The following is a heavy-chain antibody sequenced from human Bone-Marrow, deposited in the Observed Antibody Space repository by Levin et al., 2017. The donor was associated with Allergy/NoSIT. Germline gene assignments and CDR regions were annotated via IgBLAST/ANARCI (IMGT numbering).Heavy chain of an antibody. D-gene: IGHD3-9*01. CDR2: INQDGSEK. Sequence: TGGSLRLSCEASGFTFSHYWMGWVRQAPGKGLEWVGNINQDGSEKNYLDSVKGRFTFSRDNAENSLYLQMNSLRAEDTAVYFCARDRYNFDWAGGRNDYWGQGTLVTVSS. J-gene: IGHJ4*02. CDR1: GFTFSHYW. CDR3: ARDRYNFDWAGGRNDY. V-gene: IGHV3-7*04.